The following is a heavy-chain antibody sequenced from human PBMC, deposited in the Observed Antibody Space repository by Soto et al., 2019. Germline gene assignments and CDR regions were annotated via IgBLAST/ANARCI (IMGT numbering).Heavy chain of an antibody. CDR1: GFTVSRNY. D-gene: IGHD6-19*01. CDR3: ATPGSGWHKYFQH. Sequence: PGGSLRLSCAASGFTVSRNYMSWVRQAPGKGLEWVSVIYSGGSTYYADSVKGRFTISRDNSKNTLYLQMNSLRAEDTAVYYCATPGSGWHKYFQHWGQGTLVTVSS. CDR2: IYSGGST. V-gene: IGHV3-53*01. J-gene: IGHJ1*01.